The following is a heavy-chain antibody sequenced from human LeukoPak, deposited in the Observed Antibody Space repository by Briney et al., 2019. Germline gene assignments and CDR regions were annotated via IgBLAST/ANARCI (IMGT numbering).Heavy chain of an antibody. CDR3: ASGSAYYYGMGV. V-gene: IGHV3-21*01. Sequence: GGSLRLSCAASGFTFSSYSMNWVRQAPGKGLEWVSYISSSRNYIFYADSVKGRFTISRDNAKNSLYLQMNSLRAEDTAVYYCASGSAYYYGMGVWGQGTTVTVSS. CDR1: GFTFSSYS. CDR2: ISSSRNYI. D-gene: IGHD3-22*01. J-gene: IGHJ6*02.